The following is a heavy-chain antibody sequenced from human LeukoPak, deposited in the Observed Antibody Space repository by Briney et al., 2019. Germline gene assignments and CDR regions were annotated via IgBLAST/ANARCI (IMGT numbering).Heavy chain of an antibody. J-gene: IGHJ4*02. CDR1: GFSFSDYY. Sequence: PGGSLRLSCAASGFSFSDYYMSWIRQAPGKGLEWVSYISSSGSYTNCADSVKGRFTISRDNAKNSLYLQMNSLRAEDTAVYYCASIYGSSGYSDYWGQGTLVTVSS. CDR3: ASIYGSSGYSDY. V-gene: IGHV3-11*06. D-gene: IGHD3-22*01. CDR2: ISSSGSYT.